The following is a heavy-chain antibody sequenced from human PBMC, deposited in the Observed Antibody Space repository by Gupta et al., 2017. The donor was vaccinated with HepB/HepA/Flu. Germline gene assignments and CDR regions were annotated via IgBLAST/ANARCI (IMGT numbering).Heavy chain of an antibody. CDR1: GYTFSSYG. CDR2: ISARNGNT. CDR3: ARDLYYHYMEG. Sequence: QSGAEVKKPGASVKVSCKASGYTFSSYGFSWVRQAPGQGLEWMGWISARNGNTNYAQKFQGRVTMTTDTPTSTGYMELRSLRSDDTAVYYCARDLYYHYMEGWGKGTTVTVSS. V-gene: IGHV1-18*01. J-gene: IGHJ6*03.